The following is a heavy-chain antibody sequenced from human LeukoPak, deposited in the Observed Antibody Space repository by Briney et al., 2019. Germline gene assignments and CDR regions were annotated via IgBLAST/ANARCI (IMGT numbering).Heavy chain of an antibody. J-gene: IGHJ4*02. CDR1: GFTFSSYA. D-gene: IGHD7-27*01. V-gene: IGHV3-23*01. Sequence: GGSLRLSCAASGFTFSSYAMHWVRQAPGKGLEWVSTITTSDGNTYYADSVKGRFTVSRDNSKNTLFLQMNSLRAEDTAVYYCAKDGGLWVSAHWGDSWGRGTLVTVSS. CDR2: ITTSDGNT. CDR3: AKDGGLWVSAHWGDS.